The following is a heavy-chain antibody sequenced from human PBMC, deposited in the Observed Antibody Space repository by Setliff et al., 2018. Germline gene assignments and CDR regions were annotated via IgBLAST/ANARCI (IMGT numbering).Heavy chain of an antibody. V-gene: IGHV4-34*01. J-gene: IGHJ3*02. CDR3: ATPRRDDLDTPFDTFDI. Sequence: SETLSLTCSVYGESFSNNYWSWIRQSPGRGLEWIGESNHGGSTSYNPSLKSRLTMSVDTSKNQFSLNLSSVTAADTAIYYCATPRRDDLDTPFDTFDIWGQGTMVTVSS. D-gene: IGHD3-3*01. CDR2: SNHGGST. CDR1: GESFSNNY.